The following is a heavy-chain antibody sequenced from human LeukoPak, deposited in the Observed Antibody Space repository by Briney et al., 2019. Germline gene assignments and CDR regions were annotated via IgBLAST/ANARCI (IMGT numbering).Heavy chain of an antibody. D-gene: IGHD5-18*01. CDR3: ATGGYSYGYSYYYYYMDV. CDR1: GYTLTELS. Sequence: AASVKVSCKVSGYTLTELSMHWVRQAPGKGLEWMGGFDPEDGETIYAQKFQGRVTMTEDTSTDTAYMELSSLRSEDTAVYYCATGGYSYGYSYYYYYMDVWGKGTTVTVSS. V-gene: IGHV1-24*01. J-gene: IGHJ6*03. CDR2: FDPEDGET.